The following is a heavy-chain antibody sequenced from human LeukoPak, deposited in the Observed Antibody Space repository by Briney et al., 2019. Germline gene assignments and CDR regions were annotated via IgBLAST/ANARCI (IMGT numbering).Heavy chain of an antibody. CDR1: GFTFDDYG. CDR3: AKDTYYDSSGYLDY. V-gene: IGHV3-20*04. Sequence: GSLRLSCAASGFTFDDYGMSWVRQAPGKGLEWVSGINWNGGSTGYADSVKGRFTISRDDSKNTLYLQMNSLRAEDTAVYYCAKDTYYDSSGYLDYWGQGTLVTVSS. D-gene: IGHD3-22*01. J-gene: IGHJ4*02. CDR2: INWNGGST.